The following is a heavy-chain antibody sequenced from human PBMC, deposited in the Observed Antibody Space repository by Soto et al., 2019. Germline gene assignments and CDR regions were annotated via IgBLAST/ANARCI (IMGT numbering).Heavy chain of an antibody. Sequence: SVKVSCKASGGTFSSYAISWVRQAPGQGLEWMGGIIPIFGTANYAQKFQGRVTITADKSTSTAYIELSSLRSEDTAVYYCARDVGMASRPYLDYWGQGTLVTVSP. CDR3: ARDVGMASRPYLDY. D-gene: IGHD6-6*01. CDR2: IIPIFGTA. V-gene: IGHV1-69*06. J-gene: IGHJ4*02. CDR1: GGTFSSYA.